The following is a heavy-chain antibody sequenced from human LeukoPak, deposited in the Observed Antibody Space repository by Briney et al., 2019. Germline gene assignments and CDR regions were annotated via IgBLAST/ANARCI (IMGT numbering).Heavy chain of an antibody. Sequence: ASVKVSCKASGYTFTGYYMFWVRQAPGQGLEWVGWINPNTGATKYAQNSQGRVTLTRDTSIRTTFMELSSLRSDDTAFYYCARDERFCNGDNHYPDLGYWGQGTLVTVSS. V-gene: IGHV1-2*02. CDR2: INPNTGAT. CDR1: GYTFTGYY. D-gene: IGHD2-15*01. J-gene: IGHJ4*02. CDR3: ARDERFCNGDNHYPDLGY.